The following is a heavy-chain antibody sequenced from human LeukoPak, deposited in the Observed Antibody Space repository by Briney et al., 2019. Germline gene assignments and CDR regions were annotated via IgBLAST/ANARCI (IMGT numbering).Heavy chain of an antibody. D-gene: IGHD1-14*01. CDR2: INHSGST. V-gene: IGHV4-34*01. CDR3: ARHAPRFKHRDAFDI. Sequence: SETLSLTCAVYGGSFSGYYWSWIRQPPGKGLEWIGEINHSGSTNYNPSLKSRVTISVDTSKNQFSLKLSSVTAADTAVYYCARHAPRFKHRDAFDIWGQGTMVTVSS. J-gene: IGHJ3*02. CDR1: GGSFSGYY.